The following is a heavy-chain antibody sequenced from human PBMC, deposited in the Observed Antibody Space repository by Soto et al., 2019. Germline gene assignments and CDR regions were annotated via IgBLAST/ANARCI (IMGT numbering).Heavy chain of an antibody. D-gene: IGHD5-18*01. CDR1: GFTFGTYA. J-gene: IGHJ5*02. Sequence: PGGSLRLSCAASGFTFGTYAMNWVRQAPGKGLEWVSGITGSGGSTYYADSVKGRFTISRDNSKNTLYLQMNSPRGDDTAVYYCAKDRSVDTRDWFDPWGQGTLVTVSS. CDR2: ITGSGGST. V-gene: IGHV3-23*01. CDR3: AKDRSVDTRDWFDP.